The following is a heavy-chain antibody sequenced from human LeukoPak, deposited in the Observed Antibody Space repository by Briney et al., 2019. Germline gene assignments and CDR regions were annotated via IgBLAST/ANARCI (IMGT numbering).Heavy chain of an antibody. V-gene: IGHV3-21*01. CDR2: ISSSSSYI. CDR1: GFTFSSYS. D-gene: IGHD3-10*01. J-gene: IGHJ4*02. CDR3: ARCLQGVYDY. Sequence: GGSLRLSCAASGFTFSSYSMNWVGQAPGKGLEGVSSISSSSSYIYYADSVKGRFTISRDRAKNSLYLQVNSQRAEDTAVYYCARCLQGVYDYWGQGTLVTVSS.